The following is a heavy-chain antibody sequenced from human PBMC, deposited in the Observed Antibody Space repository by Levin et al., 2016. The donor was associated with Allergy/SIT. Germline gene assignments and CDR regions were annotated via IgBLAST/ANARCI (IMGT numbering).Heavy chain of an antibody. CDR2: MNPNSGNT. D-gene: IGHD6-19*01. J-gene: IGHJ5*02. V-gene: IGHV1-8*01. Sequence: WVRQAPGQGLEWMGWMNPNSGNTGYAQKFQGRVTMTRNTSASTAYMELSSLRSEDTAVYYCARPLSDSSGWYWFDPWGQGTLVTSPQ. CDR3: ARPLSDSSGWYWFDP.